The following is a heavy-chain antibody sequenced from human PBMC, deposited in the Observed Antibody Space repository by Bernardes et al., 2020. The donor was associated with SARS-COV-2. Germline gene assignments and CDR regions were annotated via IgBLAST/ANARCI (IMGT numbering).Heavy chain of an antibody. D-gene: IGHD3-3*01. V-gene: IGHV3-49*03. CDR3: TRDPYYDFWSGFNGLDHDAFDI. CDR2: IRSKAYGGTT. Sequence: GGSLRLSCTASGFTFGDYAMSWFRQAPGQGLEWVGCIRSKAYGGTTEYAASVKGRFTISRDDSKSIAYLQMNSLKTEDTAVYYCTRDPYYDFWSGFNGLDHDAFDIWGQGTMVTVSS. CDR1: GFTFGDYA. J-gene: IGHJ3*02.